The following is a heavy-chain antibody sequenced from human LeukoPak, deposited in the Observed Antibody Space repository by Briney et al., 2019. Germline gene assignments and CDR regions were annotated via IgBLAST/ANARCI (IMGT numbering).Heavy chain of an antibody. CDR2: IETVDSHT. Sequence: PGESLKISCQASGYSFTNYWIAWLRHMPGKGLEWMGTIETVDSHTTYSPSFQGQVTISVDKSIRTAYFQWSSLKASDSAIYYCARGSSTWYFDYWGQGTLVTVSS. D-gene: IGHD6-13*01. CDR1: GYSFTNYW. CDR3: ARGSSTWYFDY. V-gene: IGHV5-51*01. J-gene: IGHJ4*02.